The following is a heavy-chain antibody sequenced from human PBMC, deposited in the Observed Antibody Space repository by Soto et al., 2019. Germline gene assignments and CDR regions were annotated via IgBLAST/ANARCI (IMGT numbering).Heavy chain of an antibody. CDR1: GGSISSYY. CDR2: IYYSGST. V-gene: IGHV4-59*08. J-gene: IGHJ4*02. D-gene: IGHD6-19*01. Sequence: QVQLQESGPGLVKPSETLSLTCTVSGGSISSYYWSWIRQPPGQGLEWIGYIYYSGSTNYNPSLKTRVTMAVDTTKTQFSLNLSSVTAADTAVYYCARQVGGWAPWYFDYWGQGTLVTVSS. CDR3: ARQVGGWAPWYFDY.